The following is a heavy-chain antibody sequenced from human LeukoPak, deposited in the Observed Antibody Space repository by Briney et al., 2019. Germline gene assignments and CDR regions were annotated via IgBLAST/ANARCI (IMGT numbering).Heavy chain of an antibody. D-gene: IGHD2-21*02. CDR2: IIPIFGTA. J-gene: IGHJ4*02. CDR1: GGTFSSYA. V-gene: IGHV1-69*13. CDR3: ARGRGLNFVVVPAIFDY. Sequence: ASVKVSCKASGGTFSSYAISWVRQAPGQGLEWMGGIIPIFGTANYAQKFQGRVTITADESTSTAYMELSSLRSEDTAFYYCARGRGLNFVVVPAIFDYWGQGTLVTVSS.